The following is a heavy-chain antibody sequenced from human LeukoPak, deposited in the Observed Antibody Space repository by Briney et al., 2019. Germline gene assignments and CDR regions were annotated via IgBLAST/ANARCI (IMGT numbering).Heavy chain of an antibody. CDR1: GGTFSSYA. D-gene: IGHD3-10*01. CDR3: ARGYNGSGSYGY. Sequence: ASVKVSCKASGGTFSSYAISWVRQAPGQGLEWMGRIIPIFGTANYAQKFLGRVTITTDESTSTAYMELSSLRSEDTAVYYCARGYNGSGSYGYWGQGTLVTVSS. V-gene: IGHV1-69*05. CDR2: IIPIFGTA. J-gene: IGHJ4*02.